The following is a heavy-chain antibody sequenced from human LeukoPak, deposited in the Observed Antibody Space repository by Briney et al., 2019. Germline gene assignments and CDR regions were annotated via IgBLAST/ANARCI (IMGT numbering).Heavy chain of an antibody. CDR1: GGTFSSYA. CDR3: AGSTVTRLAEYFQH. J-gene: IGHJ1*01. Sequence: ASVKVSCKASGGTFSSYAISWVRQAPGQGLEWMGGIIPIVGTANYAQKFQGRVTITAEESTSTAYLELSSLRSEDTAVYYCAGSTVTRLAEYFQHWGQGTLVTVSS. CDR2: IIPIVGTA. V-gene: IGHV1-69*13. D-gene: IGHD4-17*01.